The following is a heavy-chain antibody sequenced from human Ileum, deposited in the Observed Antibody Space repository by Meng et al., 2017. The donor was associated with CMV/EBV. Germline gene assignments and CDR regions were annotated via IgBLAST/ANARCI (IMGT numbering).Heavy chain of an antibody. CDR1: GGSITSGNYY. D-gene: IGHD2-15*01. J-gene: IGHJ4*02. Sequence: ESGPRLVTPSQTLSLTCTVSGGSITSGNYYWSWIRQPPGRGLEWIGYIYYSGSPYYKPSLKSRVTISLDTSKNQFSLNLRSVTATDSAVYYCVRQVVAASFDYWGQGALVTVSS. V-gene: IGHV4-30-4*08. CDR2: IYYSGSP. CDR3: VRQVVAASFDY.